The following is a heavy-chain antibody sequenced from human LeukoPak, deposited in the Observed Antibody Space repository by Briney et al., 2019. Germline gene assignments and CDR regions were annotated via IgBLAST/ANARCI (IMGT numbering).Heavy chain of an antibody. CDR3: ARHSPGNGGPTFDY. D-gene: IGHD4-23*01. CDR2: IYTSGST. CDR1: GGSISSYY. J-gene: IGHJ4*02. Sequence: SETLSLTCTVSGGSISSYYWSWIRQPPGKGLEWIGYIYTSGSTNYNPSLKSRVTISVDTSKNQFSLKLSSVTAADTAVYYCARHSPGNGGPTFDYWGQGTLVTVSS. V-gene: IGHV4-4*09.